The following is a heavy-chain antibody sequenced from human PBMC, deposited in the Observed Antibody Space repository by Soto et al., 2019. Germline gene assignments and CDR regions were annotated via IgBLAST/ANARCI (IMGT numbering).Heavy chain of an antibody. D-gene: IGHD2-15*01. Sequence: TSETLSLTCTVSGGSISSTDYYWGWIRQPPGKGLEWIGSIYYSGSTNYNPSLKSRVTISVDTSKNQFSLKLSSVTAADTAVYYCARDGIGGTTFRGYLDYWGQGNLVT. CDR1: GGSISSTDYY. CDR2: IYYSGST. V-gene: IGHV4-39*02. CDR3: ARDGIGGTTFRGYLDY. J-gene: IGHJ4*02.